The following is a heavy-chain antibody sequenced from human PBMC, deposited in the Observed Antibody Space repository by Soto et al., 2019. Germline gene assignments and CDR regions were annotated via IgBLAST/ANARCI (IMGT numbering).Heavy chain of an antibody. CDR3: AKNGYESTSFYGGLDP. D-gene: IGHD3-22*01. Sequence: GGSLRLSCAASGFTFSRYPIHGVRQAPGKGLEWLAVISYDGNNKYYADSVRGRFTISRDNSKNTLDLQMSSLRVEDTAVYYCAKNGYESTSFYGGLDPWGQGT. CDR1: GFTFSRYP. J-gene: IGHJ5*02. V-gene: IGHV3-30*18. CDR2: ISYDGNNK.